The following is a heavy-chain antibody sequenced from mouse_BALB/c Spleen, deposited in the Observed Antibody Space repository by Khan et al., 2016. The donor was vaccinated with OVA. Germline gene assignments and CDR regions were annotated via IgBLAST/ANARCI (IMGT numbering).Heavy chain of an antibody. Sequence: VRLQQSGPELVKPGTSVKIPCKASGYTFTDYNLDWVKQSHGKSLEWIGDINPNNGGTIYNQKFKDKATLTLDKSSSTAYMELRSLSSEDTAVYFCARGGYGVFAYWGQGTLVTVSA. CDR2: INPNNGGT. D-gene: IGHD2-14*01. J-gene: IGHJ3*01. V-gene: IGHV1-18*01. CDR3: ARGGYGVFAY. CDR1: GYTFTDYN.